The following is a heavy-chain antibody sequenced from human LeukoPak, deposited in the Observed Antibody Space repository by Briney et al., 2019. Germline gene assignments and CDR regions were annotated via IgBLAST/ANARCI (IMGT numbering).Heavy chain of an antibody. J-gene: IGHJ4*02. D-gene: IGHD5-18*01. CDR3: ARVDSDTAMVDY. CDR2: IYYSGST. Sequence: PSETLSLTCTVSGGSISSYYWSWIRQPPGKGLEWIGYIYYSGSTNYNPSLKSRVTISVDTSKNQFSLKLSSVTAADTAVYYCARVDSDTAMVDYWGQGILVTVSS. V-gene: IGHV4-59*01. CDR1: GGSISSYY.